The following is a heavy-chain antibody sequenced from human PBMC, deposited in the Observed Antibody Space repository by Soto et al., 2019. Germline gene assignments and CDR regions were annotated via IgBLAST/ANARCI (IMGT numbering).Heavy chain of an antibody. CDR1: GDSICSRSYY. Sequence: SETLSLTCTVTGDSICSRSYYSGCIRQPPAKGLEWIGSIYYGGSTYNNPSLRSRVSMSIDTSKDQFSLKLKSVTAADTALYFCARQRTSVVTQAYFDVWGTGSLVTVSS. J-gene: IGHJ4*02. CDR2: IYYGGST. V-gene: IGHV4-39*01. D-gene: IGHD2-21*02. CDR3: ARQRTSVVTQAYFDV.